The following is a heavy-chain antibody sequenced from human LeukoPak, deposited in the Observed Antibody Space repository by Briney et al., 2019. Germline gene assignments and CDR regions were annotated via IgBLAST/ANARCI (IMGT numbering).Heavy chain of an antibody. CDR3: AKHSSSGWFDTLGWFDP. V-gene: IGHV3-9*03. J-gene: IGHJ5*02. D-gene: IGHD6-19*01. Sequence: QPGGTLRLSCAASGFTFSSHGMNWVRQAPGKGLEWVSGISWNSGTIGYADSVKGRFTISRDNAKNSLYLQMNSLRAEDMALYYCAKHSSSGWFDTLGWFDPWGQGTLVTVSS. CDR2: ISWNSGTI. CDR1: GFTFSSHG.